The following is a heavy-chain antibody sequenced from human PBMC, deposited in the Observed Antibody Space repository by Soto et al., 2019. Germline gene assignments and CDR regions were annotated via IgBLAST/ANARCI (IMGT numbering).Heavy chain of an antibody. J-gene: IGHJ4*02. CDR3: ARLGSGWEYEYYFDY. CDR2: IWYDGSNK. Sequence: QVQLVESGGGVVQPGRSLRLSCAASGFTFSSYGMHWVRQAPGKGLEWVAVIWYDGSNKYYADSVKGRFTISRDNSKNTLYLQMNSLRAEDTAVYYCARLGSGWEYEYYFDYWGQGTLVTVSS. CDR1: GFTFSSYG. V-gene: IGHV3-33*01. D-gene: IGHD6-19*01.